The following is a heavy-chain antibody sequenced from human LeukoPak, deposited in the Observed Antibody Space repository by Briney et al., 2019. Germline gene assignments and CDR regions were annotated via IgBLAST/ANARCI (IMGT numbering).Heavy chain of an antibody. J-gene: IGHJ4*02. Sequence: SGTLSLTCTVSGDSINSLDLWSWVRQPPGKGLEWIGEMYLSGTTHSNPSAKSRVTISIDKSKNQFFLNLSSVTAADTAVYYCAGLVGRYSSGLYYYYFDYWGQGTLVTVSS. CDR2: MYLSGTT. CDR1: GDSINSLDL. V-gene: IGHV4-4*02. CDR3: AGLVGRYSSGLYYYYFDY. D-gene: IGHD3-22*01.